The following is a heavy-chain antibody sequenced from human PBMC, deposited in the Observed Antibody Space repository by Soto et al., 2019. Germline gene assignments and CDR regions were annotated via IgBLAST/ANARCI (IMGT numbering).Heavy chain of an antibody. CDR3: AKSAITETDFDY. V-gene: IGHV3-9*01. CDR2: ISWNSGSI. CDR1: GFTFDDYA. D-gene: IGHD1-20*01. J-gene: IGHJ4*02. Sequence: GGSLRLSCAASGFTFDDYAMHWVRQAPGKGLEWVSGISWNSGSIGYADSVKGRFTISRDNAKNSLYLQMNSLRAEDTALYYCAKSAITETDFDYWGQGTLVTVSS.